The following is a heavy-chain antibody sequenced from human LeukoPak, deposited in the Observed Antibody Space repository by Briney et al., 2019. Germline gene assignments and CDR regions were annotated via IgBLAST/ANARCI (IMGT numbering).Heavy chain of an antibody. J-gene: IGHJ4*02. V-gene: IGHV3-30*02. D-gene: IGHD1-26*01. CDR2: DGTSK. CDR1: GFTFSSSG. Sequence: GGSLRLSCAASGFTFSSSGMHWVRQAPGKGLEWVAFDGTSKYYADSVKARFTISRDNSKNTVYLQMNSLRAEDTAVYYCAKETRGSYSDYWGQGTLVTVSS. CDR3: AKETRGSYSDY.